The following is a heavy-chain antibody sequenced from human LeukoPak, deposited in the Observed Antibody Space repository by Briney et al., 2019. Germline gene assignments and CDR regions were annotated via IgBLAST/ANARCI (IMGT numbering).Heavy chain of an antibody. J-gene: IGHJ4*02. CDR2: IKQDGSET. CDR1: GFTFGNSW. V-gene: IGHV3-7*01. Sequence: PGGSLRLSCAASGFTFGNSWMTWVRQAPGKGLEWVASIKQDGSETYYVDSVKGRFTISRDNAKNSLYLQMSSLRAEDSAMYYCATYRYLPYWGQGILVTVSS. D-gene: IGHD2-2*02. CDR3: ATYRYLPY.